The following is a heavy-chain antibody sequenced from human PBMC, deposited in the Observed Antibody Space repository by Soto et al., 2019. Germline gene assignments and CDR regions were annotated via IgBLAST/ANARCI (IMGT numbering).Heavy chain of an antibody. CDR3: AREADFPSSGYVIDF. D-gene: IGHD3-22*01. V-gene: IGHV3-21*01. Sequence: PGGSLRLSCAPSGLTFTTYSMNWVRQAPGKGLEWVSSISSGSDYIYYAESVKGRFTISRDDAKDSLFLQMNSLRADDTAVYYCAREADFPSSGYVIDFWGQGTLVTVSS. CDR2: ISSGSDYI. CDR1: GLTFTTYS. J-gene: IGHJ4*02.